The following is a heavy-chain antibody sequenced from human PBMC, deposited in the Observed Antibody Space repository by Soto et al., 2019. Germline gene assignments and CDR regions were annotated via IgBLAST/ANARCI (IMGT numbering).Heavy chain of an antibody. V-gene: IGHV4-31*03. CDR2: ISYSGST. D-gene: IGHD3-22*01. Sequence: SETLSRTCTVSGGSISDGYYWSWIRQHPGKGLEWIGSISYSGSTSYNPSLNSRLTISVDTSKNQFSPNLRSVTAADTAVYYCARRDRSGFSYWLDTWGQGTLVTVSS. J-gene: IGHJ5*02. CDR1: GGSISDGYY. CDR3: ARRDRSGFSYWLDT.